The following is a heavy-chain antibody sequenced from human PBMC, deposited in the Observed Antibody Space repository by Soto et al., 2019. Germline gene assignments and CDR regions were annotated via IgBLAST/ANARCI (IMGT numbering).Heavy chain of an antibody. V-gene: IGHV3-9*01. CDR2: ISWHSGTI. Sequence: PGGSLRLSCAASRFSFRNYAMHWVRRAPGKGLEWVSGISWHSGTIGYADSVRGRFTISRDNAKNSLYLQMNSLRPEDTAVYFCVKEKLYSNYEYYFDYWGQGTLVTVSS. CDR1: RFSFRNYA. CDR3: VKEKLYSNYEYYFDY. J-gene: IGHJ4*02. D-gene: IGHD4-4*01.